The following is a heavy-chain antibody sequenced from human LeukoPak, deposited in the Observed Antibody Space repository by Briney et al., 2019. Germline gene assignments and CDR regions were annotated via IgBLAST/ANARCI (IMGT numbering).Heavy chain of an antibody. J-gene: IGHJ6*02. V-gene: IGHV3-74*01. Sequence: GGSLRLSCAASGLTFSSHWMHWVRQAPGKGLVWVSRITNDGSSTTYADSVKGRFTISRDNAKNSLYLQMNSLRAEDTAVYYCARVNFWSGYYTGDRYYYYGMDVWGQGTTVTVSS. CDR2: ITNDGSST. D-gene: IGHD3-3*01. CDR1: GLTFSSHW. CDR3: ARVNFWSGYYTGDRYYYYGMDV.